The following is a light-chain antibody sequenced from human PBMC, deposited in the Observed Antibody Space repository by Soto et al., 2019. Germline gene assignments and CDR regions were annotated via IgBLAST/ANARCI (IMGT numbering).Light chain of an antibody. Sequence: DIQMTPSPSTLSASVGDRVTITCRASHMISTWLAWSPQKPGQAPKFLVYKASSLESGVPSRFSGSGSGTEFALTISSLQADDFATYYGQQYNSYPYTFGQGTKLEIK. J-gene: IGKJ2*01. CDR1: HMISTW. CDR2: KAS. CDR3: QQYNSYPYT. V-gene: IGKV1-5*03.